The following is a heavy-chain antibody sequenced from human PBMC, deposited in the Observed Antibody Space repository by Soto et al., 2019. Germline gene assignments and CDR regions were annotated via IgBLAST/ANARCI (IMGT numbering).Heavy chain of an antibody. CDR1: GYTFTSYG. V-gene: IGHV1-18*01. D-gene: IGHD2-15*01. CDR2: ISAYNGNT. CDR3: ARADCSGGSCYSRTDAFDI. J-gene: IGHJ3*02. Sequence: VSCKASGYTFTSYGISWVRQAPGQGLEWMGWISAYNGNTNYAQKLQGRVTMTTDTSTSTAYMELRSLRSEDTAVYYCARADCSGGSCYSRTDAFDIWGQGTMVTVSS.